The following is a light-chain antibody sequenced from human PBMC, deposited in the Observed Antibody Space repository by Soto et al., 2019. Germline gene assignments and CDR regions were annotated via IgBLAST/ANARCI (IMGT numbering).Light chain of an antibody. CDR1: SSNIGAGYD. V-gene: IGLV1-40*01. Sequence: QSVLTQPPSVSGAPGQRVTISCTGSSSNIGAGYDVHWYQQLPGTAPKLLIYGNSNRPSGVPDRFSVSKSGTSASLAITVLQAEYEADYYCQSYDSSLSGRYVFGTGTKVTVL. CDR2: GNS. CDR3: QSYDSSLSGRYV. J-gene: IGLJ1*01.